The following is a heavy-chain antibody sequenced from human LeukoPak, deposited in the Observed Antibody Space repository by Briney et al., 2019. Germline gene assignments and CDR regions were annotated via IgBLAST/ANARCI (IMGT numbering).Heavy chain of an antibody. V-gene: IGHV1-69*13. D-gene: IGHD3-3*01. CDR1: GGTFSSYA. CDR2: IIPIFGTA. J-gene: IGHJ6*03. CDR3: ARAGEPQTYDFSFYYYYYMDV. Sequence: GASVKVSCKASGGTFSSYAISWVRQAPGQGLEWMGGIIPIFGTANYAQKFQGRVTITADESTSTAYMELSSLRSEDTAVYYCARAGEPQTYDFSFYYYYYMDVWGKGTTVTVSS.